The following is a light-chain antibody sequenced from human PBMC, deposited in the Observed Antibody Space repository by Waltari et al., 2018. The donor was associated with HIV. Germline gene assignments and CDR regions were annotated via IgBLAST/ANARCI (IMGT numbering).Light chain of an antibody. J-gene: IGLJ3*02. CDR1: SSHVGYFNY. CDR2: EVT. CDR3: NSYAGSNTLV. V-gene: IGLV2-8*01. Sequence: QPALPQPPSASGSPGQSVTIPCTGSSSHVGYFNYVSWYQQHPGKAPKLVIFEVTKRPSGVPDRFSGSKSGNTASLTVSGLQPEDEAVYYCNSYAGSNTLVFGGGTKLTVL.